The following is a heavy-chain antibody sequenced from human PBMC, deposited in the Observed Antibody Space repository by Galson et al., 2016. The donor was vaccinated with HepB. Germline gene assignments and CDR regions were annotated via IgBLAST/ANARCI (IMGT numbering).Heavy chain of an antibody. J-gene: IGHJ4*02. D-gene: IGHD6-6*01. CDR3: AIDPSRRIENPFAL. Sequence: SLRLSCAASGFTFKNFGMTWVRQAPGMGLEWVSTICGSCGDIDYADSVQGRFTISRDNSKNTLSLQMNSLRAEDTATYYCAIDPSRRIENPFALWSQGTLVTVSS. CDR2: ICGSCGDI. V-gene: IGHV3-23*01. CDR1: GFTFKNFG.